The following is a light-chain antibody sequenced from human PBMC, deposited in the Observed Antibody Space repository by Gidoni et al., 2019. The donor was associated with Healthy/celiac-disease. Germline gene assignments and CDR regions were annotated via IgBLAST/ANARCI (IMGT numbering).Light chain of an antibody. CDR2: GAS. CDR3: QQYGSSLIT. V-gene: IGKV3-20*01. CDR1: QSVSSSY. Sequence: EIVLTQSPGTLSLSPGEGATLSCRASQSVSSSYLAWYQQKPGQAPRLLIYGASSRATGIPDRFSGSGSGTDFTITISRLEPEDFAVYYCQQYGSSLITFGQGTRLEIK. J-gene: IGKJ5*01.